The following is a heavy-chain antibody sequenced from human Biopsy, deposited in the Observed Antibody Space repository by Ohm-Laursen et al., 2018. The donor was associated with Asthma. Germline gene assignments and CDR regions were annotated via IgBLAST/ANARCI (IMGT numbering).Heavy chain of an antibody. CDR1: GFSFSNFA. CDR3: VRDGTDDAFDI. CDR2: ISKDASTQ. Sequence: LSLTCASSGFSFSNFAIHGVRQAPGKGLKWVGVISKDASTQDYADSVKGRFTMARDNSKNTLDLQMNSLREEDTAVYYCVRDGTDDAFDIWGQGTVVSVSS. J-gene: IGHJ3*02. D-gene: IGHD1-1*01. V-gene: IGHV3-30*01.